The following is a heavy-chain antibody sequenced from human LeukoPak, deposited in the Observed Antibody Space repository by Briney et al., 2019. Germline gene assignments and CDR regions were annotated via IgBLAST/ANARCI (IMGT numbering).Heavy chain of an antibody. CDR2: IYYSGST. CDR1: GGSISSYY. V-gene: IGHV4-59*01. CDR3: ASYSYYYDSSGYFDY. Sequence: SETLSLTCTVSGGSISSYYWSWIRQPPGKGLEWIGYIYYSGSTNYNPSLKSRVTISVDTSKNQFSLKLSSVTAADTAVYYCASYSYYYDSSGYFDYWGQGTLVPVSS. D-gene: IGHD3-22*01. J-gene: IGHJ4*02.